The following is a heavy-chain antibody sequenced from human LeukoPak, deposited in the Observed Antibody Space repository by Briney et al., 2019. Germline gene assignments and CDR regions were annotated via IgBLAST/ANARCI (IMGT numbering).Heavy chain of an antibody. CDR2: FDPEDGET. CDR1: GYTLTELS. J-gene: IGHJ3*02. V-gene: IGHV1-24*01. CDR3: ATGNDSSGYYFDAFDI. D-gene: IGHD3-22*01. Sequence: ASVKVSCKVSGYTLTELSMHWVRQAPGKGLEWMGGFDPEDGETIYAQKFQGRVTMTEDTSTDTAYMELSSLRSEDTAVYYCATGNDSSGYYFDAFDIWGQGTMVTVSS.